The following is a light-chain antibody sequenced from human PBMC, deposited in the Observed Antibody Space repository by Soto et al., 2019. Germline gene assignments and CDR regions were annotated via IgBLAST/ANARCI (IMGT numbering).Light chain of an antibody. CDR2: DAS. Sequence: EIVLPQSPATLSLSPGERATLSCRASQSVSSYLAWYQQKPGQAPRLLIYDASNRATGIPARFSGSGSGTDFTLTISSLEPEDFAVYYCQQRSTWPMTFGQGTKVEIK. CDR1: QSVSSY. V-gene: IGKV3-11*01. J-gene: IGKJ1*01. CDR3: QQRSTWPMT.